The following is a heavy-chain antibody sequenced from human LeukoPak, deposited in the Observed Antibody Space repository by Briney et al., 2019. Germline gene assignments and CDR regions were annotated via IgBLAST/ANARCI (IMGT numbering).Heavy chain of an antibody. J-gene: IGHJ4*02. CDR3: ARELIAVAGSYFDY. CDR2: ISYDGSNK. Sequence: PGGSLRLSCAASGFTFSSYAMHWVRQAPGKGLEWVAVISYDGSNKYYADSVKGRFTISRDNPKNTLYLQMNSLRAEDTAVYYCARELIAVAGSYFDYWGQGTLVTVSS. CDR1: GFTFSSYA. V-gene: IGHV3-30-3*01. D-gene: IGHD6-19*01.